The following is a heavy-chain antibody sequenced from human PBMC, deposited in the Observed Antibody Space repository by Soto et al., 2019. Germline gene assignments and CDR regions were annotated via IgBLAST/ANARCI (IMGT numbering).Heavy chain of an antibody. Sequence: SVKVSCRASGFNFRNSAVQWVRQARGQRLEWIGWVVVGNGKTQYTQKFQDRVTITSDMSTNTAYMEVSSLRSEDTAIYYCAAPAQGVWSGYYGNYEYYGMDVWGQGTTVTVS. CDR3: AAPAQGVWSGYYGNYEYYGMDV. CDR1: GFNFRNSA. J-gene: IGHJ6*02. CDR2: VVVGNGKT. D-gene: IGHD3-3*01. V-gene: IGHV1-58*01.